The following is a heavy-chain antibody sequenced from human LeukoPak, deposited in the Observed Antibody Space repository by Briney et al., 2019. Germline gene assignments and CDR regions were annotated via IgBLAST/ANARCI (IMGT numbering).Heavy chain of an antibody. J-gene: IGHJ1*01. V-gene: IGHV3-30-3*01. CDR1: GFTFSSYA. CDR3: ASQPAYQGIDSSGYYYLFQH. CDR2: ISYDGSNK. Sequence: GRSLRLSCAASGFTFSSYAMHWVRQAPGKGLEWVAVISYDGSNKYYADSVKGRFTISRDNSKNTLYLQKNSLRAEDTAVYYCASQPAYQGIDSSGYYYLFQHWGQGTLVTVSS. D-gene: IGHD3-22*01.